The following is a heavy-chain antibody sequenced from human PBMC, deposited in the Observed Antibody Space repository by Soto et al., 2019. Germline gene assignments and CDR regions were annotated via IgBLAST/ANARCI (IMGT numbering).Heavy chain of an antibody. CDR1: GFTFSSYA. D-gene: IGHD6-19*01. J-gene: IGHJ4*02. CDR2: ISGSGGST. CDR3: AKDSYSSGFYFDY. V-gene: IGHV3-23*01. Sequence: GGSLRLSCAASGFTFSSYAVSWVRQAPGKGLEWVSAISGSGGSTYFADSVKGRFTISRDNSKNTLYLQMNSLRAEDTAVYYCAKDSYSSGFYFDYWGQGTLVTVSS.